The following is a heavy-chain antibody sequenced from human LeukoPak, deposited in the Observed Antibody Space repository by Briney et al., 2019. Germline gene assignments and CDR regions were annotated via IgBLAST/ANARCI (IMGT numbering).Heavy chain of an antibody. CDR2: IYYSGST. CDR1: GGSISSSSYY. J-gene: IGHJ6*02. CDR3: ARPATVTTREAYGMDV. V-gene: IGHV4-61*05. D-gene: IGHD4-17*01. Sequence: SETLSLTCTVSGGSISSSSYYWSWIRQPPGKGLEWIGYIYYSGSTNYNPSLKSRVTISVDTSKNQFSPKLSSVTAADTAVYYCARPATVTTREAYGMDVWGQGTTVTVSS.